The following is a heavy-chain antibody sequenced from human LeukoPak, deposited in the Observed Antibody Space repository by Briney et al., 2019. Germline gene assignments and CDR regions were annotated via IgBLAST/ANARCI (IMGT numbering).Heavy chain of an antibody. J-gene: IGHJ6*03. V-gene: IGHV3-21*01. CDR2: ISFSSTYI. Sequence: GGSLRLSCAASGFTFSSYNMNWVRQAPGTGLEWVSSISFSSTYIYYADSVKGRFTISRDNAKNSLYLQMNSLRAEDTAVYYCATDLFDYMDVWGKGTTVTVSS. CDR1: GFTFSSYN. D-gene: IGHD2-21*01. CDR3: ATDLFDYMDV.